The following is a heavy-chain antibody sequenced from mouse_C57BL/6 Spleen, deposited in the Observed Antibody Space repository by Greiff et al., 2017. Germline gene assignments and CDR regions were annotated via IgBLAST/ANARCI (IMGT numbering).Heavy chain of an antibody. J-gene: IGHJ4*01. V-gene: IGHV5-16*01. CDR3: ERDRITRSSSYNAMDY. CDR1: GFTFSDYY. D-gene: IGHD1-1*01. Sequence: EVHLVESEGGLVQPGSSMKLSCTASGFTFSDYYMAWVRQVPEKGLEWVANINYDGSSTYYLDSLKSRFIIPRDNAKKLLYRQMSRLKSEDTAKYYCERDRITRSSSYNAMDYWGQGTSVTGSS. CDR2: INYDGSST.